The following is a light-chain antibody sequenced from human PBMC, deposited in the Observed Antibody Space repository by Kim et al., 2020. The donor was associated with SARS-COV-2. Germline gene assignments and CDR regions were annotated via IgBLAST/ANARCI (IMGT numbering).Light chain of an antibody. Sequence: RPVSPGETATLSCRASQNIGFNLAWYQQKPGQAPRLLIHGATTRATGIPDRFSGSGSGTEFTLTINSLQSEDFAVYHCQQYNNLYTFGQGTKLEI. V-gene: IGKV3-15*01. J-gene: IGKJ2*01. CDR3: QQYNNLYT. CDR2: GAT. CDR1: QNIGFN.